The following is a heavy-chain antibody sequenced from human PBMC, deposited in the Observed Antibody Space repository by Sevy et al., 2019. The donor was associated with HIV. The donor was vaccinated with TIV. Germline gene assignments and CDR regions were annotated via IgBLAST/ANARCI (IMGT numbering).Heavy chain of an antibody. CDR3: ATRRGHLSFDY. V-gene: IGHV4-34*01. CDR1: GGSLSGYY. J-gene: IGHJ4*02. CDR2: INHSGST. Sequence: SETLSLTCVVYGGSLSGYYWSWICQPPGKGLEWIGEINHSGSTNYNPSLKSRVTISADTSKNQFSLKLSSVTAADTAVYYCATRRGHLSFDYWGQGALVTVSS.